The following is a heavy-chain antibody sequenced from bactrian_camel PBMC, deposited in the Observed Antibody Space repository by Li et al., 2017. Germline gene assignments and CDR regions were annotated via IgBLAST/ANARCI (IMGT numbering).Heavy chain of an antibody. D-gene: IGHD3*01. J-gene: IGHJ4*01. CDR2: INGGGTA. Sequence: VQLVESGGGSVQAGGSLRLSCAGPEFKFWGLCMGWFRQAPGKEREGVAQINGGGTATCADAVKGRFTISADNSNRTLYLQMNSLKPEDSAIYYCTIVGPESGFPGCYGKNNWGQGTQVTVS. CDR3: TIVGPESGFPGCYGKNN. CDR1: EFKFWGLC. V-gene: IGHV3S53*01.